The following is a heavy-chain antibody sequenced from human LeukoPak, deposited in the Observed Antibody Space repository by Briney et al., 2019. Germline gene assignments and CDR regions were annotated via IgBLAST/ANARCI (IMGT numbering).Heavy chain of an antibody. Sequence: ASETLSLTCAVYGGSFSGYYWSWIRQPPGKGLEWIGEINHSGSTNYNPSLKSRVTISVDTSKNQFSLKLSSVTAADTAVYYCARGATVVVAATEYYYYYYMDVWGKGTTVTVSS. D-gene: IGHD2-15*01. CDR3: ARGATVVVAATEYYYYYYMDV. V-gene: IGHV4-34*01. J-gene: IGHJ6*03. CDR1: GGSFSGYY. CDR2: INHSGST.